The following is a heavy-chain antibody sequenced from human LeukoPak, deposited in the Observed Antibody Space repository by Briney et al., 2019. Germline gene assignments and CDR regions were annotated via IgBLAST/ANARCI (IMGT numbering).Heavy chain of an antibody. CDR3: TTLTMILVHPDC. Sequence: GSLRLSCAGSGFILSSYAINSGRPATGGGLEWVGCIKSNPDGGATDYAASVKGRFTISRDDSKNTLSLQMSSLKTEDTGIYYCTTLTMILVHPDCWGQGTLVTVSP. V-gene: IGHV3-15*01. CDR1: GFILSSYA. J-gene: IGHJ4*02. CDR2: IKSNPDGGAT. D-gene: IGHD3-22*01.